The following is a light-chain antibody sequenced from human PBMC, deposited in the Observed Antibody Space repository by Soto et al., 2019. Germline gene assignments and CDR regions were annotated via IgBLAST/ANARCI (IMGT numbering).Light chain of an antibody. J-gene: IGKJ1*01. CDR1: QGIRND. CDR2: GAS. Sequence: AIQLTQSPSSLSASVGDRVSITCRASQGIRNDLGWYQHKPGKAPKLLIHGASSLQSGVPSRFSRSASGTEFTLTISSLQTEDLASYYCLQDHSYPWTFGQGTKVEI. CDR3: LQDHSYPWT. V-gene: IGKV1-6*01.